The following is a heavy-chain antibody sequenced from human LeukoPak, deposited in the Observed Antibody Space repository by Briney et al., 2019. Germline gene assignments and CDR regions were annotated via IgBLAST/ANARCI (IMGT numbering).Heavy chain of an antibody. CDR3: ARAPFNYGYKKVLNHYGVDV. Sequence: SETLSHTCSVSGYSVSSGDYYWRWIRQLPGKGLEWIGYMYFSGRTDFNPSLESRFTISVDTSQNQFSLNLTSVTAADTAVYFCARAPFNYGYKKVLNHYGVDVWGQGTAVTVSS. D-gene: IGHD5-24*01. CDR1: GYSVSSGDYY. CDR2: MYFSGRT. V-gene: IGHV4-31*03. J-gene: IGHJ6*02.